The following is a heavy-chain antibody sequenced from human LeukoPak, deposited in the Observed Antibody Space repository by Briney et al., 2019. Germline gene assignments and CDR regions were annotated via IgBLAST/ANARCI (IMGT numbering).Heavy chain of an antibody. J-gene: IGHJ4*02. CDR2: FDPEDGET. CDR1: GYTLTELS. D-gene: IGHD3-9*01. V-gene: IGHV1-24*01. Sequence: ASVKVSCKVSGYTLTELSMHWVRQAPGKGREWMGGFDPEDGETIYAQKFQGRVTMTEDTSTDTAYMELSSLRSEDTAVYYCATLNVLRYFDTTDYWGQGTLVTVSS. CDR3: ATLNVLRYFDTTDY.